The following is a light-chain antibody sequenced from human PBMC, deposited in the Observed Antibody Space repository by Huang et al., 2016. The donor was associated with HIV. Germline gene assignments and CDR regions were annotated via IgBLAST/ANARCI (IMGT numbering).Light chain of an antibody. Sequence: EIVLTQSPGTLSLSPGDRATLSCRASQSVSSSYLAWYQQKPGQAPRLLIYGASSRATGSPDRFSGSGSGTDFTLTISRLQPEDFAVYYCQQYGSSPLTFGGGTKVEIK. CDR1: QSVSSSY. CDR3: QQYGSSPLT. J-gene: IGKJ4*01. CDR2: GAS. V-gene: IGKV3-20*01.